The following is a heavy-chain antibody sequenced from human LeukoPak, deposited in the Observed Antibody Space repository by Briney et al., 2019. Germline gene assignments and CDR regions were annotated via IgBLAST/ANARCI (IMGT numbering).Heavy chain of an antibody. D-gene: IGHD3-22*01. Sequence: GASVKVSCKASGYTFTSYYMHWVRQAPGQGLEWMGIINPSGGSTSYAQKFQGRVTMTRDTSTSTVYMELSSLRSEDTAVYYCARADGYYCDSSGYPPSDYWGQGTLVTVSS. V-gene: IGHV1-46*01. CDR2: INPSGGST. CDR1: GYTFTSYY. J-gene: IGHJ4*02. CDR3: ARADGYYCDSSGYPPSDY.